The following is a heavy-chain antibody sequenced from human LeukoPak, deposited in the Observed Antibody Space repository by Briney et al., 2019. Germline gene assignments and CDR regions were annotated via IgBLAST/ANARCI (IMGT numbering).Heavy chain of an antibody. Sequence: GGSLRLSCDASGSSTADYGMSWVRQPPGKGLEWVSGINWDGGASAYSDSVEGRFTISRDHGKNSLYLQMNDLRDDDTALYFCVRDLSASWYSLGFWGQGALLTVSS. J-gene: IGHJ4*01. D-gene: IGHD6-13*01. V-gene: IGHV3-20*04. CDR1: GSSTADYG. CDR2: INWDGGAS. CDR3: VRDLSASWYSLGF.